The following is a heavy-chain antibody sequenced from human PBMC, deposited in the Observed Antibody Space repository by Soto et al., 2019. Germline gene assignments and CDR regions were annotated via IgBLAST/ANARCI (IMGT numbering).Heavy chain of an antibody. J-gene: IGHJ4*02. V-gene: IGHV3-23*01. Sequence: PGGSLRLSCAAXGFTFSNYAMGWVRQAPGKGLEWVSIISGSGGSTYYADSVKGRFTLSRDNSKNTLFLQMNSLRAEDTAVYYCAKDIGDVTAMHFAYSGQRTLVPVSS. CDR2: ISGSGGST. CDR3: AKDIGDVTAMHFAY. D-gene: IGHD2-21*02. CDR1: GFTFSNYA.